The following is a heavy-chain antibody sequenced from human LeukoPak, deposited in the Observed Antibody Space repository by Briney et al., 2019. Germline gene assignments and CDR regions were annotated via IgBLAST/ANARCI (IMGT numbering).Heavy chain of an antibody. CDR1: GFTFSSYG. CDR2: IWYDGSNK. V-gene: IGHV3-33*01. J-gene: IGHJ6*02. CDR3: ARDGVMAGTRSGMDV. D-gene: IGHD6-19*01. Sequence: GRSLRLSCAASGFTFSSYGMHWVRQAPGKGLEWVAVIWYDGSNKYYADSVKGRFTISRDNSKNTLYLKMNSLRAEDTAVYYCARDGVMAGTRSGMDVWGQGTTVTVSS.